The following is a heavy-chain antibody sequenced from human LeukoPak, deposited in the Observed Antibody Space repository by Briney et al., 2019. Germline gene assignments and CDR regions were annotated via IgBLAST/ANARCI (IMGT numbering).Heavy chain of an antibody. J-gene: IGHJ6*02. Sequence: SETLSLTCAVSGGSISSGGYSWSWIRQPPGKGLEWIASGDYSGGTYYNPSLESRVAISADMSKNQISLKLTSVTGADTAVYYCARQGHKLTLVDYYGIDVWGQGTTVTVSS. CDR1: GGSISSGGYS. CDR2: GDYSGGT. V-gene: IGHV4-30-2*03. CDR3: ARQGHKLTLVDYYGIDV. D-gene: IGHD1-26*01.